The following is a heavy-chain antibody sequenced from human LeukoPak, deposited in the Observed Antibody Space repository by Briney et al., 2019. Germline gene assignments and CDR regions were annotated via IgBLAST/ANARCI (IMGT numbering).Heavy chain of an antibody. CDR3: ARDRSRQTEPPTASFDP. Sequence: PGGSLRLSCAASGFTFSSSAMSWVRQAPGKGLEWVSAISNNGGYTYYADSVQGRFTVSRDNSKSTLCLQMNSLRAEDTAVYYCARDRSRQTEPPTASFDPWGQGTLVTVSS. V-gene: IGHV3-23*01. CDR1: GFTFSSSA. J-gene: IGHJ5*02. CDR2: ISNNGGYT. D-gene: IGHD1-14*01.